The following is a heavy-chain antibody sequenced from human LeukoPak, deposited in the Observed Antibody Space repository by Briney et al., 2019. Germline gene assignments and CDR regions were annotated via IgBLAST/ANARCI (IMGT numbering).Heavy chain of an antibody. CDR3: AKHPDPYYYDSSGYYPH. J-gene: IGHJ4*02. CDR2: ISGSGGST. Sequence: GGSLRLSCAASGFTFSSNAMSWVRQAPGKGLEWVSAISGSGGSTYYADSVKSRFTISRDNSKNTLFLQMNSLRAEDTAVYYCAKHPDPYYYDSSGYYPHWGQGTLVTVSS. D-gene: IGHD3-22*01. V-gene: IGHV3-23*01. CDR1: GFTFSSNA.